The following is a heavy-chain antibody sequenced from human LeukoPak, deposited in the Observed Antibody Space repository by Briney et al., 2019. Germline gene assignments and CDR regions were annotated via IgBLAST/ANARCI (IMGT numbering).Heavy chain of an antibody. Sequence: ASVKVSCKASGYTFTSYGISWVRQAPGQGLEWMGWISAYNGNTNYAQKLQGRVTMTTDTSTSTAYMELRSLRSDDTAVYYCARVVIAVAGSYYYYYGMDVWGKGTTVTVSS. D-gene: IGHD6-19*01. CDR2: ISAYNGNT. CDR1: GYTFTSYG. V-gene: IGHV1-18*04. J-gene: IGHJ6*04. CDR3: ARVVIAVAGSYYYYYGMDV.